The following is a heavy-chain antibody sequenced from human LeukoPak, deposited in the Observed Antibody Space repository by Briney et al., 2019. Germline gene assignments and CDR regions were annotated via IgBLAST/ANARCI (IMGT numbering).Heavy chain of an antibody. J-gene: IGHJ4*02. D-gene: IGHD3-16*01. CDR3: ARRADAYSHPYDY. V-gene: IGHV3-53*01. CDR2: IYSDNT. Sequence: PGGSLRLSCAASGLRFSDYCVSWIRQAPGKGLEWVSFIYSDNTHYSDSVKGRFTISRDNSKNTLYLQMNSLRAEDTAVYYCARRADAYSHPYDYWGQGTLVTVSS. CDR1: GLRFSDYC.